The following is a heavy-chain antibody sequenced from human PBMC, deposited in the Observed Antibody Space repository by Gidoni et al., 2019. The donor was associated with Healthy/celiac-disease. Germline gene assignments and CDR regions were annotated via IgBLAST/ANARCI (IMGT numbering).Heavy chain of an antibody. D-gene: IGHD2-8*01. CDR2: IWYDGSNK. CDR3: ARGGCTNGVCYGHWVTYYYYYMDV. Sequence: QVQLVESGGGVVQPGRSLRLSCAASGFPFSSYGMHWVRQAPGKGLERVAVIWYDGSNKYYEDSGKGRFTISRDKSKNTLDLQMNSLRAEDTAVYYCARGGCTNGVCYGHWVTYYYYYMDVWGKGTTVTVS. V-gene: IGHV3-33*01. CDR1: GFPFSSYG. J-gene: IGHJ6*03.